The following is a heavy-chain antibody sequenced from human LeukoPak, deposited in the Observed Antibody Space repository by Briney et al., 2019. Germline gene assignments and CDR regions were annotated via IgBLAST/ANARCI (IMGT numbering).Heavy chain of an antibody. J-gene: IGHJ4*02. CDR3: TAGRSDYFDF. Sequence: SETLSLTCTVSGGSISGYYWSWIRQPPGRGLEYIGYIYYSGNTNYNPALQSRITISVDTSKNQFSLKLSSVTAADTAVYYCTAGRSDYFDFWGQGTLVTVSS. CDR2: IYYSGNT. D-gene: IGHD6-25*01. CDR1: GGSISGYY. V-gene: IGHV4-59*08.